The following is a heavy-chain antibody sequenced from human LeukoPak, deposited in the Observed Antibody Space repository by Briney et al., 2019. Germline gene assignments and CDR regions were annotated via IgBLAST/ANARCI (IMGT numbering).Heavy chain of an antibody. Sequence: GGSLILSCAASGFTFSSYAMSWVRQAPGKGLEWVSAISGSGGSTYYADSVKGRFTISRDNSKNTLYLQMNSLRAEDTAVYYCAKDPTMIVVVIPDYWGQGTLVTVSS. D-gene: IGHD3-22*01. J-gene: IGHJ4*02. CDR2: ISGSGGST. CDR1: GFTFSSYA. V-gene: IGHV3-23*01. CDR3: AKDPTMIVVVIPDY.